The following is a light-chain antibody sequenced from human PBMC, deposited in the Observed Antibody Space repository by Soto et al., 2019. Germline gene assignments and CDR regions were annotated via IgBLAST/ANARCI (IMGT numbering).Light chain of an antibody. J-gene: IGKJ1*01. CDR2: GAS. Sequence: EIVLTQSPGTLSLSPGESATLSCRASQSVSSGYLAWYQQRPGQAPRLVIYGASTRATGIPARFSGSGSGTDFTLTISSLQSEDLAVYYCQQCHNWPRTFGQGTKVDIK. CDR3: QQCHNWPRT. V-gene: IGKV3-15*01. CDR1: QSVSSGY.